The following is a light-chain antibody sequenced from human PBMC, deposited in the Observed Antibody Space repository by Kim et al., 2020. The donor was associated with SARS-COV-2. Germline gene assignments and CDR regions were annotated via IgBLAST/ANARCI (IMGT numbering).Light chain of an antibody. CDR3: QQYNNLWT. J-gene: IGKJ1*01. CDR2: KAS. V-gene: IGKV1-5*03. CDR1: ESISNW. Sequence: SASVGDRVIITCRASESISNWLAWYQQKPEKAPKLLIDKASSLESGVPSRCSGSGSGKEFTLTISSLQPDDFASYYCQQYNNLWTFGQGTKVDIK.